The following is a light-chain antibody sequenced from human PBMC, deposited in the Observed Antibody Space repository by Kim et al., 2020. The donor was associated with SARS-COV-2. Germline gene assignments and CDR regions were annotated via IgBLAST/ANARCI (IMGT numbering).Light chain of an antibody. V-gene: IGKV3-15*01. J-gene: IGKJ4*01. CDR1: QSINNN. CDR3: QQYHNWPPLT. CDR2: GAS. Sequence: EIVMTQSPATLSVSPGEGVTLSCRAGQSINNNLAWYQQRPGQAPRLLIYGASTRATGIPARFIGGGSGTEFTLTISSLQSEDFAVYYCQQYHNWPPLTFGGGTKLEI.